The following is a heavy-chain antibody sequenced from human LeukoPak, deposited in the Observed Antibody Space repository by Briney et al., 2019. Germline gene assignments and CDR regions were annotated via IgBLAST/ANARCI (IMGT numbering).Heavy chain of an antibody. Sequence: GASVKVSCKASGYTFTNNFMHWVRQAPGQGLEWIGIINPSGDNTWYAQKFQGRVTMTRDMATSTDYLEVSSLRSEDTAVYYCARDAQWELRAFDVWGQGTMVIVSS. CDR2: INPSGDNT. V-gene: IGHV1-46*01. CDR3: ARDAQWELRAFDV. CDR1: GYTFTNNF. D-gene: IGHD1-26*01. J-gene: IGHJ3*01.